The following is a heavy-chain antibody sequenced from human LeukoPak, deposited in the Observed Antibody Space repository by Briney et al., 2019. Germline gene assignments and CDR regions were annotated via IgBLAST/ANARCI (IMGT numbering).Heavy chain of an antibody. D-gene: IGHD6-13*01. V-gene: IGHV4-59*12. J-gene: IGHJ4*02. CDR2: IYYSGST. Sequence: SETLSLTCTVSGGSISRDYWSWIRQPPGKGLEWIGSIYYSGSTYYNPSLKSRVTISVDTSKNQFSLKLSSVTAADTAVYYCARDQGHIAAATQYYFDYWGQGTLVTVSS. CDR3: ARDQGHIAAATQYYFDY. CDR1: GGSISRDY.